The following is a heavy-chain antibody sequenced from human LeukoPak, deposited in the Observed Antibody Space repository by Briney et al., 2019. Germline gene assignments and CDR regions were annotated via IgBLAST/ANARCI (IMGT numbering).Heavy chain of an antibody. D-gene: IGHD4-23*01. CDR2: IYYSGST. Sequence: ASETLSLTCTASGGSISSYYWSWIRQPPGKGLEWIGYIYYSGSTNCNPSVKSRVAMSVDTSKKQFSLKLSSLTAADTAVYYCARGGTAVIAPYAFDIWGQGTMVTVSS. CDR1: GGSISSYY. J-gene: IGHJ3*02. V-gene: IGHV4-59*01. CDR3: ARGGTAVIAPYAFDI.